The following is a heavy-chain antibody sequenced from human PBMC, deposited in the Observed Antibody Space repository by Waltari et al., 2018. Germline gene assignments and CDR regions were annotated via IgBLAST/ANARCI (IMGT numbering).Heavy chain of an antibody. CDR2: IYSGGNT. CDR3: ARGPGEFLPIDF. CDR1: RFTGLTNY. D-gene: IGHD7-27*01. J-gene: IGHJ4*02. Sequence: EVQLVESGGGLFQPGGSLRLSCAASRFTGLTNYMSWVRQAPGKGLDWVSVIYSGGNTYSADSVKGRFTISRDNSKNTLYLQMNSLRAEDTAVYYCARGPGEFLPIDFWGQGTLVTVSS. V-gene: IGHV3-53*01.